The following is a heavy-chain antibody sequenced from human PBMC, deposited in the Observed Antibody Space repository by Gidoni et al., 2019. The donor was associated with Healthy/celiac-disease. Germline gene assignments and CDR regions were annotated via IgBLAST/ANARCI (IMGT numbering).Heavy chain of an antibody. CDR3: ARNFNYYGSGSYFFDY. D-gene: IGHD3-10*01. Sequence: QVQLVQSGAEVKKPGSSVKVSCKASGATFSSYAISWVRQAPGQGLEWMGGIIPIFGTADYAQKFQGRVTITADESTSTAYMELSSLRSEDTAVYYCARNFNYYGSGSYFFDYWGQGTLVTVSS. J-gene: IGHJ4*02. CDR2: IIPIFGTA. V-gene: IGHV1-69*01. CDR1: GATFSSYA.